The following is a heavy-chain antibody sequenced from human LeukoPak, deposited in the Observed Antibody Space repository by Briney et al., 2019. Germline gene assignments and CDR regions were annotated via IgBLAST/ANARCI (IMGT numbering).Heavy chain of an antibody. CDR3: ARDLVGYSYGPADY. CDR1: GYTLTELS. J-gene: IGHJ4*02. D-gene: IGHD5-18*01. CDR2: INPNSGGT. Sequence: ASVKVSCKVSGYTLTELSMHWVRQAPGQGLEWMGWINPNSGGTIYAQKLQGRVTMTTDTSTSTAYMELRSLRSDDTAVYYCARDLVGYSYGPADYWGQGTLVTVSS. V-gene: IGHV1-2*02.